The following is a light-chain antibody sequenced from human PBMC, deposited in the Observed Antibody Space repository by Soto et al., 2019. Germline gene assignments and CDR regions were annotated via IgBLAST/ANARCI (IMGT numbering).Light chain of an antibody. J-gene: IGKJ4*01. CDR3: QKYTTVPA. CDR1: QGISNY. Sequence: DIQMTQSPSSLSASVGDRVTITCRASQGISNYLAWYQQIPGKVPKLLISAASTLQSGVPSRYSGSGYGTDFTLTISRLQPGAVATYFCQKYTTVPAFGGRTMVEIK. CDR2: AAS. V-gene: IGKV1-27*01.